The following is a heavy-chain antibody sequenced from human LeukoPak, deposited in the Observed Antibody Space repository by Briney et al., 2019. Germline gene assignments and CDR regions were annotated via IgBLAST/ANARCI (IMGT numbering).Heavy chain of an antibody. Sequence: GGSLRLSCEASGFTFSSYWMSWVRQAPGKGLEWVANIKQDGSEKYYVDSVKGRFTISRDKAKNSLYLQMNSQRAEDTAVYYCARDFGRPLSYYEHTYYFDYWGQGTLVTVSS. J-gene: IGHJ4*02. CDR3: ARDFGRPLSYYEHTYYFDY. CDR2: IKQDGSEK. D-gene: IGHD3-22*01. CDR1: GFTFSSYW. V-gene: IGHV3-7*01.